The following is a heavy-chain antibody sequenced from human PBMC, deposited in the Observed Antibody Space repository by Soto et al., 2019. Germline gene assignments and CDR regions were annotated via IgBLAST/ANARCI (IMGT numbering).Heavy chain of an antibody. J-gene: IGHJ4*02. V-gene: IGHV3-53*01. D-gene: IGHD3-22*01. Sequence: GESMTLSRPVAGFSVSINYMSCVSQAAGEVRELVAVIYSGDTTNYRDSPKGRITISRDNSKNTLYLQMNTLRAEDTAVYYCARARGYYESRGYSGYFFAFWGQG. CDR1: GFSVSINY. CDR3: ARARGYYESRGYSGYFFAF. CDR2: IYSGDTT.